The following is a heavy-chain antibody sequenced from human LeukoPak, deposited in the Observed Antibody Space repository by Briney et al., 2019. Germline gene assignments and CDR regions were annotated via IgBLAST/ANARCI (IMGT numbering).Heavy chain of an antibody. D-gene: IGHD3-10*01. CDR2: ISSSGSTI. Sequence: GGSLRLSCAASGFTFSDYYMSWIRQAPGKGLECVSYISSSGSTIYYADSVKGRFTISRDNAKNSLYLQMNSLRAEDTAVYYCARDLSGTMVRGFFDYWGQGTLVTVSS. CDR1: GFTFSDYY. V-gene: IGHV3-11*04. CDR3: ARDLSGTMVRGFFDY. J-gene: IGHJ4*02.